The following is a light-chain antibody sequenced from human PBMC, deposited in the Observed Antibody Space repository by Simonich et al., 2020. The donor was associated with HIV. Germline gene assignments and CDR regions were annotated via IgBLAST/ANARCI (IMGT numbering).Light chain of an antibody. V-gene: IGLV2-14*01. CDR2: DVG. Sequence: QSALTQPASVSGSPGQSITISCTGTYTDVGAYNYVSWYQQFPGKAPKLIIYDVGKRPSGVSSRCSGSKSGNAASLTISGLQAEDEADYYCSSYTSITTWVFGEGTKLTVL. CDR3: SSYTSITTWV. CDR1: YTDVGAYNY. J-gene: IGLJ3*02.